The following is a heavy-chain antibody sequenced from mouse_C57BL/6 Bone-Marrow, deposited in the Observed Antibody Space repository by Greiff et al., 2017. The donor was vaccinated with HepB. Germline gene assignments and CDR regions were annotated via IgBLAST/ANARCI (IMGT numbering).Heavy chain of an antibody. V-gene: IGHV1-69*01. CDR2: IDPSDSYT. D-gene: IGHD4-1*01. CDR1: GYTFTSYW. J-gene: IGHJ4*01. Sequence: QVQLQQPGAELVMPGASVKLSCKASGYTFTSYWMHWVKQRPGQGLEWIGEIDPSDSYTNYNQKFKSKSTLTVDKSSSTAYMQLSSLTSEDSAVYYCASWGYAMDYWGQGTSVTVSS. CDR3: ASWGYAMDY.